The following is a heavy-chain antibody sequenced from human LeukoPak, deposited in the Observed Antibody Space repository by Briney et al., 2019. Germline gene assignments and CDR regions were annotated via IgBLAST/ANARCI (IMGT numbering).Heavy chain of an antibody. Sequence: GGSLRLSCSASGFTFSSYAMHWVRQAPGKGLEYVSAISSNGGSTYYADSVKGRFTISRDNSTNTLYLQMSSLRAEDTAVYYCVRYYYGSGSYYPSFDYWGQGTLVTVSS. J-gene: IGHJ4*02. D-gene: IGHD3-10*01. CDR1: GFTFSSYA. V-gene: IGHV3-64D*06. CDR2: ISSNGGST. CDR3: VRYYYGSGSYYPSFDY.